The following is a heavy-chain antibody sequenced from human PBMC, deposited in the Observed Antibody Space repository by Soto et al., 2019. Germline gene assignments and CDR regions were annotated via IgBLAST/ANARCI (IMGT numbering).Heavy chain of an antibody. CDR3: ARGSHVVATIEGDPFGYFDY. V-gene: IGHV3-30-3*01. J-gene: IGHJ4*02. D-gene: IGHD5-12*01. Sequence: QVQLVESGGGVVQPGRSLRLSCAASGFTFSSYAMHWVRQAPGKGLEWVAVISYDGSNKYYADSVKGRFTISRDNSKNTLYLQMNSLRAEDTAVYYCARGSHVVATIEGDPFGYFDYWGQGTLVTVSS. CDR2: ISYDGSNK. CDR1: GFTFSSYA.